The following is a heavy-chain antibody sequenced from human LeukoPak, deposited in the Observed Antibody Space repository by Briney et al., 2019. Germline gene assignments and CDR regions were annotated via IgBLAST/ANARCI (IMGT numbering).Heavy chain of an antibody. CDR3: TTQFGVLRYYYYGMDV. V-gene: IGHV3-73*01. Sequence: GGSLELSCAASGFTFSGSAMHWVRQASGKGLEWVGRIRSKANSYETAYAASGKGRFTISRDDSKNKAYLQMNSLKTEDTAVYYCTTQFGVLRYYYYGMDVWGQGTTVTVS. CDR1: GFTFSGSA. J-gene: IGHJ6*02. D-gene: IGHD3-10*01. CDR2: IRSKANSYET.